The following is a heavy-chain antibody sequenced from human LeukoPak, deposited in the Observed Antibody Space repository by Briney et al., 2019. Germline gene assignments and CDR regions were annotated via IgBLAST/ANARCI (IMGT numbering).Heavy chain of an antibody. V-gene: IGHV1-18*01. Sequence: GASVKVSCKASGGTFSSYAISWVRQAPGQGLEWMGWISAYNGNTNYAQKLQGRVTMTTDTSTSTAYMELRSLRSDDTAVYYCARDSVLLWFGELWENWFDPWGQGTLVTVSS. D-gene: IGHD3-10*01. J-gene: IGHJ5*02. CDR2: ISAYNGNT. CDR1: GGTFSSYA. CDR3: ARDSVLLWFGELWENWFDP.